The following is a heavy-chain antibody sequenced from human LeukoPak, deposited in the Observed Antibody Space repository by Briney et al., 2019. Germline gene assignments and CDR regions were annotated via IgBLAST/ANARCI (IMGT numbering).Heavy chain of an antibody. CDR2: ISPSGGIT. V-gene: IGHV3-23*01. Sequence: PGGSLRLSCAASGFTFSSHGMNWVRQAPGKGLEWVSGISPSGGITYYTDSVKGRFTISRDNSKNTVSLQMNSLRAEDTAVYYCAKDREYYGSGSYSHFDYWGQGTLVTVSS. CDR1: GFTFSSHG. J-gene: IGHJ4*02. CDR3: AKDREYYGSGSYSHFDY. D-gene: IGHD3-10*01.